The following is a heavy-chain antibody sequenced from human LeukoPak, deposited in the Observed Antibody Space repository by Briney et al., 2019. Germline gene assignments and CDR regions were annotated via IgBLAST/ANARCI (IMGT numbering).Heavy chain of an antibody. CDR3: ARWTSSSTDAFDI. V-gene: IGHV4-39*01. CDR1: GSSISSSSYY. Sequence: PSETLSLTCTVSGSSISSSSYYWGWIRQPPGKGLEWIGYIYYSGSTNYNPSLKSRVTISVDTSKNQFSLKLSSVTAADTAVYYCARWTSSSTDAFDIWGQGTMVTVSS. CDR2: IYYSGST. J-gene: IGHJ3*02. D-gene: IGHD6-6*01.